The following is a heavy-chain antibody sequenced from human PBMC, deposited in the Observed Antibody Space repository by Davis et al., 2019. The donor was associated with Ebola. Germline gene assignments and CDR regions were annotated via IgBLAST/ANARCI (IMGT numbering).Heavy chain of an antibody. D-gene: IGHD6-13*01. CDR2: ISAYNGNT. CDR1: GYNITELS. CDR3: ARDGSSRPRGAFDI. Sequence: ASVKDSCKVSGYNITELSMHWVRQAPGQGLEWRGWISAYNGNTNYAQKLQGRVTMTTDTSTSTAYMELRSLRSDDTAVYYCARDGSSRPRGAFDIWGQGTMVTVSS. V-gene: IGHV1-18*01. J-gene: IGHJ3*02.